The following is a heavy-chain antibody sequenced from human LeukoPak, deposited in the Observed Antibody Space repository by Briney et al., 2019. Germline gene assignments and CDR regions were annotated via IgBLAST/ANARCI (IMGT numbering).Heavy chain of an antibody. D-gene: IGHD6-19*01. CDR2: IIPIFGTA. J-gene: IGHJ3*02. V-gene: IGHV1-69*05. Sequence: SVKVSCKASGGTFSSYAISWVRQAPGQGLEGMGGIIPIFGTANYAQKFQGRVTITTDESTSTAYMELSSLRSEDTAVYYCARVFGIAVAGSDAFDIWGQGTMVTVSS. CDR1: GGTFSSYA. CDR3: ARVFGIAVAGSDAFDI.